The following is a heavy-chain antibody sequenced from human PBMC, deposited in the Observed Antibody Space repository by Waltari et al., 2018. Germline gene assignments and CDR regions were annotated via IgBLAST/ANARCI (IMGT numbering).Heavy chain of an antibody. CDR1: GGTFSSYA. D-gene: IGHD1-1*01. CDR3: AMELEPRRWFDY. J-gene: IGHJ4*02. CDR2: FIPIFGTA. V-gene: IGHV1-69*01. Sequence: QVQLVQSGAEVKKPGSSVKVSCKASGGTFSSYAISWVRQAPGQGLEWMGGFIPIFGTANYARNVQGRVTITAAESTSTAYMELSSLRSEDTAVYYCAMELEPRRWFDYWGQGTLVTVSS.